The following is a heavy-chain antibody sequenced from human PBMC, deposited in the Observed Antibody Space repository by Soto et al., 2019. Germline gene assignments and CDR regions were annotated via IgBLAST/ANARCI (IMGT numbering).Heavy chain of an antibody. Sequence: ASVKVSCKASGYTFTSYAMHWVRQAPGQRLEWMGWINAGNGNTKYSQKFQGRVTITRDTSASTAYMELSSLRSEDTAVYYCARSLRTSTTAGGSVYYYYCHMDVWGEGTTVTVHS. CDR2: INAGNGNT. D-gene: IGHD6-13*01. V-gene: IGHV1-3*01. J-gene: IGHJ6*04. CDR3: ARSLRTSTTAGGSVYYYYCHMDV. CDR1: GYTFTSYA.